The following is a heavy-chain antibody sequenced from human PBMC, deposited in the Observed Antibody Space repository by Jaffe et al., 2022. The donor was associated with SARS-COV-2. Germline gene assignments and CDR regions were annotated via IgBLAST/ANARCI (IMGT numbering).Heavy chain of an antibody. J-gene: IGHJ3*02. Sequence: QVQLVESGGGVVQPGRSLRLSCAASGFTFSSYGMHWVRQAPGKGLEWVAVIWYDGSNKYYADSVKGRFTISRDNSKNTLYLQMNSLRAEDTAVYYCARGKGYCSSTSCYSGGPDAFDIWGQGTMVTVSS. CDR3: ARGKGYCSSTSCYSGGPDAFDI. CDR2: IWYDGSNK. CDR1: GFTFSSYG. V-gene: IGHV3-33*01. D-gene: IGHD2-2*02.